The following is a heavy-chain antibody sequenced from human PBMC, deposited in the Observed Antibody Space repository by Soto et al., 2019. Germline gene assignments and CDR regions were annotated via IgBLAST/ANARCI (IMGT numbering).Heavy chain of an antibody. Sequence: SETLSLTCTVSGGSISSGGYYWSWIRQHPGKGLEWIGYIYYSGSTYYNPSLKSRVTISVDTSKNQFSLKLSSVTAADTAVYYCARGLRGPDYYYYYMDVWGKGTTVTVSS. J-gene: IGHJ6*03. D-gene: IGHD3-10*01. CDR3: ARGLRGPDYYYYYMDV. V-gene: IGHV4-31*03. CDR2: IYYSGST. CDR1: GGSISSGGYY.